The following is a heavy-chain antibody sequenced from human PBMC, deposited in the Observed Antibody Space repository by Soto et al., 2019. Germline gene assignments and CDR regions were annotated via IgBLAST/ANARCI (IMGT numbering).Heavy chain of an antibody. CDR2: IYSGGYT. J-gene: IGHJ4*02. Sequence: EVQLVESGGGLIQPGGSLRLSCAVSGFTVSNNYMSWVRQAPGKGLEGVSVIYSGGYTAYGDSVKGRFTISRDNSKNTPYLKKNSLRAHDPAGYYWGAPPGGGGYWGQGTLVTVSS. D-gene: IGHD3-10*01. CDR3: GAPPGGGGY. CDR1: GFTVSNNY. V-gene: IGHV3-53*01.